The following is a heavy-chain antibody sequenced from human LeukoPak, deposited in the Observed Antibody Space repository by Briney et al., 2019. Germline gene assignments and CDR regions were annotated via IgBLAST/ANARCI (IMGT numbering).Heavy chain of an antibody. J-gene: IGHJ6*02. Sequence: SETLSLTCTVSGGSISSGGYYWSWIRQHPGKGLEWIGYIYYSGSTYYNPSLKSRVTISVDTSKNQFSLKLSSVTAADTAVYYCAWDGVTTGSYYYGMDVWGQGTTVTVSS. CDR1: GGSISSGGYY. D-gene: IGHD4-17*01. CDR3: AWDGVTTGSYYYGMDV. V-gene: IGHV4-31*03. CDR2: IYYSGST.